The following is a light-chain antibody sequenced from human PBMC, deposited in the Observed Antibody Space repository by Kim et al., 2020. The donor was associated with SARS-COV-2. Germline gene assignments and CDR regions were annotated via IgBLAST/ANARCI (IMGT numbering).Light chain of an antibody. J-gene: IGLJ3*02. CDR1: DIGTKS. CDR3: QVWDSGSDHWV. V-gene: IGLV3-21*04. CDR2: YDT. Sequence: ATGKTATITCGGDDIGTKSVHWYQQKPGQAPVLVIYYDTDRPSGIPERFSASNSGNTATLTVSRVEAGDEADYYCQVWDSGSDHWVFGGGTQLTVL.